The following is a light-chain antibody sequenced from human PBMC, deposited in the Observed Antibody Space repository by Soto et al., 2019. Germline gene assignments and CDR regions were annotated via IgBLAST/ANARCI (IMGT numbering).Light chain of an antibody. CDR3: SSYSSVSSLV. CDR2: EVS. CDR1: RSDVGGYDY. J-gene: IGLJ3*02. Sequence: QSVLTQPASVSGSPGQSITISCTGTRSDVGGYDYVSWYQQHPGKAPKLMIYEVSDRPPGVSNRFSGSKSGNTASLTISGLQTEDEADYYCSSYSSVSSLVFGGGTKVTVL. V-gene: IGLV2-14*01.